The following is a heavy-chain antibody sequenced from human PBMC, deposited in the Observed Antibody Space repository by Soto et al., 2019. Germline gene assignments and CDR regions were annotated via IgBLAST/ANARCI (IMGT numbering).Heavy chain of an antibody. CDR2: ISSSSSTI. CDR1: GFTFSSYS. D-gene: IGHD4-17*01. Sequence: GGSLRLSCAASGFTFSSYSMNWVRQAPGKGLEWVSYISSSSSTIYYADSVKGRFTISRDNAKNSLYLQMNSLRAEDTAVYYCARGLRDYGYPYFDYWGQGTLVTVSS. CDR3: ARGLRDYGYPYFDY. J-gene: IGHJ4*02. V-gene: IGHV3-48*01.